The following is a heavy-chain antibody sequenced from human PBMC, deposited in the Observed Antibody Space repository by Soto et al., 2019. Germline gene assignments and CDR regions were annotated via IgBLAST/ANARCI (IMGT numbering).Heavy chain of an antibody. CDR3: AHSVTRGFDAYDI. V-gene: IGHV1-69*01. D-gene: IGHD4-17*01. Sequence: QVQLVQSGAEVKKPGSSVKVSCKASGGTFSSYAISWVRQAPGQGLEWMGGIIPIFGTANYAQKLQGRVTITADDSTSTASVELSSLRSEDTAIYYCAHSVTRGFDAYDIWGQGTMVTVSS. J-gene: IGHJ3*02. CDR2: IIPIFGTA. CDR1: GGTFSSYA.